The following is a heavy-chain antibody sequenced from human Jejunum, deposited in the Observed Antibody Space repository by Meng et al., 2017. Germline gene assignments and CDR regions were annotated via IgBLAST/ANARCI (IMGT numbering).Heavy chain of an antibody. V-gene: IGHV4-59*01. J-gene: IGHJ6*02. CDR1: GGSISTYY. D-gene: IGHD1-14*01. CDR3: ARDRGTRTYYYYGLDV. CDR2: IYSSGST. Sequence: SETLPLTCTVSGGSISTYYWTWIRQPPGKGLEWIGCIYSSGSTYYNPSLKSRVTISLDTSKNQFSLKLTSVTAADTAVYYCARDRGTRTYYYYGLDVWGQGTTVTVSS.